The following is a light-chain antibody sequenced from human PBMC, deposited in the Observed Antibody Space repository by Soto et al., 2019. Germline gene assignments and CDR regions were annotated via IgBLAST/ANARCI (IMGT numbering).Light chain of an antibody. CDR2: EGN. V-gene: IGLV2-23*01. Sequence: QSVLTQPASVSGSPGQSITISCTGTSGDVGSYNLVSWYQQHPGKAPKLMIYEGNKRPSGVANRFSGSKSGNTASLTVSGLQAEDEADYYCSSYAGSSSYVFGTGTKLTVL. J-gene: IGLJ1*01. CDR1: SGDVGSYNL. CDR3: SSYAGSSSYV.